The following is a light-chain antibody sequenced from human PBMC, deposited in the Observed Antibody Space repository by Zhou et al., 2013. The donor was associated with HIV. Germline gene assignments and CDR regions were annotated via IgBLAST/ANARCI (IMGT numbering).Light chain of an antibody. J-gene: IGKJ1*01. Sequence: DIRMTQSPSSLSASVGDRVTITCRASQSIISYLNWYQQKPGKAPKLLIYAASSLQSGVPSRFSGSGSGTDFTLTISSLQPEDFASYYCQQGYSTPPTFGQGTKVEI. CDR3: QQGYSTPPT. CDR1: QSIISY. CDR2: AAS. V-gene: IGKV1-39*01.